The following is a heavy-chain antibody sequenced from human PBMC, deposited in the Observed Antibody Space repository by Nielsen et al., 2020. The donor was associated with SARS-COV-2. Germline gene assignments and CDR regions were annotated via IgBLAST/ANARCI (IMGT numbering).Heavy chain of an antibody. CDR2: ISGSGGST. Sequence: ESLKISCAASGFTFSSHALRWVRQPPGPGPEWVAAISGSGGSTYYAESVQGRFTISRDKPKNTLYLQMNSLRAEDTAVYYCAKDWVCGDSNYFDYWGQGTLVTVSS. J-gene: IGHJ4*02. V-gene: IGHV3-23*01. D-gene: IGHD4-17*01. CDR1: GFTFSSHA. CDR3: AKDWVCGDSNYFDY.